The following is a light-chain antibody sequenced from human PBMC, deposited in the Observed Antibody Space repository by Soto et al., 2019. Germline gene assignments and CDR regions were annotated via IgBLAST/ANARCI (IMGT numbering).Light chain of an antibody. CDR1: SSDVGTYNL. CDR2: EVV. V-gene: IGLV2-23*02. CDR3: CSYAGSSMFV. Sequence: QSALTQPASVSGSPGQSITISCTGSSSDVGTYNLVSWYRHHPGKAPKLMISEVVKRPSGVSNRFSGSKSGNTASLTISGLQAEDEADYYCCSYAGSSMFVFGGGTKLTVL. J-gene: IGLJ2*01.